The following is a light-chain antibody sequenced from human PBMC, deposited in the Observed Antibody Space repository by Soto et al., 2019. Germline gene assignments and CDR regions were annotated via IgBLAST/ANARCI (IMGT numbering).Light chain of an antibody. V-gene: IGKV3-15*01. J-gene: IGKJ3*01. CDR1: ESVHRN. CDR3: QHYSNWPPT. CDR2: YAS. Sequence: EMVMTQSPATLSVSPGERVTLSCRASESVHRNLAWYQQKPGQGPSLLIYYASTRVTGVPDRFSGSGSGTEFTLTISSLQSEDFGVYYCQHYSNWPPTFGPGTQVEIK.